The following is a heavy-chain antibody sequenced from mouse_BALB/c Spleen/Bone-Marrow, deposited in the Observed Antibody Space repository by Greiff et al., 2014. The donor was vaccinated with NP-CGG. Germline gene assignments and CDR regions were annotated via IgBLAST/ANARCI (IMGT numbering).Heavy chain of an antibody. V-gene: IGHV1-14*01. Sequence: EVKLQESGPELVKPGASVKMSCKASGYTFTSYVMHWVKQKPGQGLEWIGYINPYNDGTKYNEKFKGKATLTSDKSPSTAYMELSSLTSEDSAVYYCARKVWYYAMDYWGQGTSVTVSS. CDR2: INPYNDGT. CDR1: GYTFTSYV. D-gene: IGHD2-10*02. J-gene: IGHJ4*01. CDR3: ARKVWYYAMDY.